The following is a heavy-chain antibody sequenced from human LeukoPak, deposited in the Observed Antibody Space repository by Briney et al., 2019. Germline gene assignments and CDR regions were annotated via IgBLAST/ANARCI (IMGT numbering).Heavy chain of an antibody. J-gene: IGHJ5*02. CDR3: ARAPGDSSGYYH. Sequence: ASVKVSCKASGYTFTSYDINWVRQATGQGLEWMGWMNPNSGNTGYAQKFQGRVTMTRNTSISTAYMELSSLRSEDTAVYYCARAPGDSSGYYHWSQGTLVTVSS. D-gene: IGHD3-22*01. V-gene: IGHV1-8*01. CDR1: GYTFTSYD. CDR2: MNPNSGNT.